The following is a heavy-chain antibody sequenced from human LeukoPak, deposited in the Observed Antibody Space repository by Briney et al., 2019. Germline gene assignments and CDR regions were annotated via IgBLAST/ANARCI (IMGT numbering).Heavy chain of an antibody. J-gene: IGHJ4*02. D-gene: IGHD3-10*01. CDR2: IYSDGSST. CDR1: GFTLSSYW. V-gene: IGHV3-74*01. Sequence: GGSLRLSCAASGFTLSSYWMHWVRQAPGKGLVWVSRIYSDGSSTYYADSVKGRFTISRDNSKNTLYLQMNSLRAEDTAVYYCAKDNYYYGSELPIWGQGTLVTVSS. CDR3: AKDNYYYGSELPI.